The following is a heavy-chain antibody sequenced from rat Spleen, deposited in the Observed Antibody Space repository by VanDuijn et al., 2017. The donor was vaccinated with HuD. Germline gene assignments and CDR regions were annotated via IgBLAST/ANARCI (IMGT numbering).Heavy chain of an antibody. CDR3: ARGGFFRY. D-gene: IGHD1-6*01. V-gene: IGHV2-13*01. CDR2: IWGNGNT. CDR1: GFSLTSFH. J-gene: IGHJ2*01. Sequence: QVQVKESGPGLVQPSQTLSLTCTVSGFSLTSFHVTWVRQPPGKGLEWMGVIWGNGNTNYNSVLKSRLSISRDTAKSQVYLKMNSLQTEDTATYYCARGGFFRYWGQGVMVTVSS.